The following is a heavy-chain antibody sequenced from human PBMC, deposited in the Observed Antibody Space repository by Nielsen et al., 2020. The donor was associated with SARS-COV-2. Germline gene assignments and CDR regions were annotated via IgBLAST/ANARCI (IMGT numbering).Heavy chain of an antibody. Sequence: GGSLRLSCAASGFTFDDYTMHWVRQAPGKGLEWVSLISWDGGSTYYADSVKGRFTISRDNSKNSLYLQMNSLRTEDTALYYCAHLEGCSNYVGLDYWGQGTLVTVSS. CDR2: ISWDGGST. D-gene: IGHD4-11*01. V-gene: IGHV3-43*01. CDR3: AHLEGCSNYVGLDY. J-gene: IGHJ4*02. CDR1: GFTFDDYT.